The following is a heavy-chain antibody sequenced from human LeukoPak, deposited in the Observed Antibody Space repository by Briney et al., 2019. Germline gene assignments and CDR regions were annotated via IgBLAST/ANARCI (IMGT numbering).Heavy chain of an antibody. D-gene: IGHD6-13*01. CDR1: GFTFSTYG. CDR3: AKVSTRYSSSWRQGAFDI. J-gene: IGHJ3*02. CDR2: ISYDGSNK. V-gene: IGHV3-30*18. Sequence: PGGSLRLSCAASGFTFSTYGMHWVRQAPGKGLEWVAVISYDGSNKYYADSVKGRFTISRDNSKNTLYLQMNSLRAEDTAVYYCAKVSTRYSSSWRQGAFDIWGQGTMVTVSS.